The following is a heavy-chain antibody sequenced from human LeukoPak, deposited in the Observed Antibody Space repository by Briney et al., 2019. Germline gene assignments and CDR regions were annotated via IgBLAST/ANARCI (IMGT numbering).Heavy chain of an antibody. CDR3: ARPLKGVANIYYYYYMDV. D-gene: IGHD3-3*01. CDR2: ISSSGSTI. J-gene: IGHJ6*03. Sequence: KAGGSLRLSCAASGFTFSDYYMNWIRQAPGKGLEWVSYISSSGSTIYYADSVKGRFTISRDNAKNSLYLQMNSLRAEDTAVYYCARPLKGVANIYYYYYMDVWGKGTTVTVSS. V-gene: IGHV3-11*04. CDR1: GFTFSDYY.